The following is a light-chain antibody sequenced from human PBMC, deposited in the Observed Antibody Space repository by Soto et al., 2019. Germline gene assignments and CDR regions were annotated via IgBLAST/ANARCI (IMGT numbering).Light chain of an antibody. CDR3: SSYASASTLV. V-gene: IGLV2-14*01. Sequence: QSVLTQPASGSGSPGQSITISCTGTSSDVGNYNYVSWYQQHPGKAPKLMIFEVSNRPSGVSNRFSGSKSGNTASLNISGLQAEDEADYYCSSYASASTLVFGTGTKLTVL. CDR1: SSDVGNYNY. CDR2: EVS. J-gene: IGLJ1*01.